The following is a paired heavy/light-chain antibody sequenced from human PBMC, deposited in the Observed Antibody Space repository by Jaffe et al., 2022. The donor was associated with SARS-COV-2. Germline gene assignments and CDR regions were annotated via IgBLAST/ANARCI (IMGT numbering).Heavy chain of an antibody. V-gene: IGHV4-39*02. D-gene: IGHD2-15*01. CDR1: GGSISSTSYY. J-gene: IGHJ4*02. CDR2: MYYSGNT. Sequence: QLQLQESGPGLVKPSETLSLTCSVSGGSISSTSYYWGWIRQPPGKGLEWIGSMYYSGNTHYSPSLKSRVTIFVDTSQNHFSLRLSSVTAADTAVYYCASLYCSGGRCHLDYWGQGTLVTVSS. CDR3: ASLYCSGGRCHLDY.
Light chain of an antibody. Sequence: QSALTQPASVSGSPGQSITISCTGTSSDVGGYDYVSWYQQHPGKAPKLMISDVSNRPSGISNRFSGSKSGNTASLTISGLQAEDEADYYCSSYTSSSTLYVFGTGTKVTVL. CDR2: DVS. V-gene: IGLV2-14*01. CDR1: SSDVGGYDY. J-gene: IGLJ1*01. CDR3: SSYTSSSTLYV.